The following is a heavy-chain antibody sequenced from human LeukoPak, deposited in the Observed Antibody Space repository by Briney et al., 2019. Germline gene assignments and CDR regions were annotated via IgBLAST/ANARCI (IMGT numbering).Heavy chain of an antibody. J-gene: IGHJ4*02. D-gene: IGHD6-13*01. CDR1: GFTFSSYA. CDR3: ATYSSSWYCFDY. CDR2: ISGSGGST. Sequence: PGGSLRLSWAASGFTFSSYAMSWVRQAPGKGLEWVSAISGSGGSTYYADSVKGRFTISRDNSKNTLYLQMNSLRAEDTAVYYCATYSSSWYCFDYWGQGTLVTVSS. V-gene: IGHV3-23*01.